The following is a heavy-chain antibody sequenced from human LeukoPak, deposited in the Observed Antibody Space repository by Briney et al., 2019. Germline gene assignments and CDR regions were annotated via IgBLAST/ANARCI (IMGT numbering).Heavy chain of an antibody. D-gene: IGHD3-3*02. J-gene: IGHJ4*02. Sequence: GGSLRLSCSVSGFTFSSYSMSWVRQAPGKGLEWVSYISSSSSTIYYADSVKGRFAISTDNTKGSLYLQMNSLRAEDTGVYYCTRGHSFDYWGQGTLVTVSS. CDR2: ISSSSSTI. V-gene: IGHV3-48*04. CDR3: TRGHSFDY. CDR1: GFTFSSYS.